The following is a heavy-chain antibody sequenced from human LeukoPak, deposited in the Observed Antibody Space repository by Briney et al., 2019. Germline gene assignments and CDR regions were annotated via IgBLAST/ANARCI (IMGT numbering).Heavy chain of an antibody. J-gene: IGHJ4*02. D-gene: IGHD5/OR15-5a*01. CDR1: DDSISRRGYY. CDR2: IYYNGRSGNT. CDR3: ANSLPTVSTRNYFDY. V-gene: IGHV4-31*03. Sequence: SETLSLTCSVSDDSISRRGYYWSWIRQRPGMGLEWMGYIYYNGRSGNTYYNLALKSRVAMSIDTGEKHFSLRLTSVTAADTAVYYCANSLPTVSTRNYFDYWGQGTLVIVSS.